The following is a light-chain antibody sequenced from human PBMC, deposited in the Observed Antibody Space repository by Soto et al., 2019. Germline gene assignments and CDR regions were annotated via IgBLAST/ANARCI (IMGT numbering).Light chain of an antibody. CDR2: EVT. CDR1: SSDVGSYNL. Sequence: QSVLTQPASVSGSPGQSITISCTGTSSDVGSYNLVSWYQQHPGKAPKLMIYEVTKRPSGVSNRFSGSKSGNTASLTISGLQAEDEADYYCCSYADSSTSYDFGTGTKDPDL. V-gene: IGLV2-23*02. CDR3: CSYADSSTSYD. J-gene: IGLJ1*01.